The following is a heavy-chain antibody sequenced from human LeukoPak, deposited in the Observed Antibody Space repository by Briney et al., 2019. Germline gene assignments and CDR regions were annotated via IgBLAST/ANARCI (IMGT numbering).Heavy chain of an antibody. CDR1: GGTFSSYA. J-gene: IGHJ4*02. V-gene: IGHV1-69*04. D-gene: IGHD3-16*02. Sequence: SVKVSCKASGGTFSSYAISWVRQAPGQGLEWMGRIIPILGIANYAQKFQGRVTITADKSTSTAYMELSSLRSEDTAVYYCARDPLYDYVWGSYRAGSDYWGQGTLVTVSS. CDR3: ARDPLYDYVWGSYRAGSDY. CDR2: IIPILGIA.